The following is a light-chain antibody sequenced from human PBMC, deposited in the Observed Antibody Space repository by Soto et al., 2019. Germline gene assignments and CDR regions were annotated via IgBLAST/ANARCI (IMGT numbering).Light chain of an antibody. J-gene: IGKJ1*01. V-gene: IGKV3-20*01. Sequence: EFVLKQSAGTLSLSPGERATLSCRASQSVSNNYLAWYQQKPGQAPRLLIYGASNRATGIPDRFSGSGSGTDFTLTISRLEPEDFAVYYCQQYGSSGTFGQGTKVDI. CDR1: QSVSNNY. CDR3: QQYGSSGT. CDR2: GAS.